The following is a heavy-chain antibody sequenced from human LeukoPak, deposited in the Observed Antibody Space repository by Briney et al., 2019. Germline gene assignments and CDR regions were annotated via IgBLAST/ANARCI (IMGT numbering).Heavy chain of an antibody. CDR2: IRDSGSST. CDR3: AKYGPQDSGSSHFDY. V-gene: IGHV3-23*01. Sequence: GGSLRLSCAASGFTFSSYAMSWVRQAPGKGLEWVSAIRDSGSSTHYADSVKGRFTTSRDNSKNTLFLQMNSLRAEDTAIYYCAKYGPQDSGSSHFDYWGQGALVTASS. D-gene: IGHD1-26*01. J-gene: IGHJ4*02. CDR1: GFTFSSYA.